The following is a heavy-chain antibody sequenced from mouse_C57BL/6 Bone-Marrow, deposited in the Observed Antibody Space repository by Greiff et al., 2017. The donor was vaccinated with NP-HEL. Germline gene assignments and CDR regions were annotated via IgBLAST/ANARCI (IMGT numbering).Heavy chain of an antibody. CDR3: AKNYYGSGVWYFDV. J-gene: IGHJ1*03. CDR1: GFSLTSYA. D-gene: IGHD1-1*01. Sequence: VHLVESGPGLVAPSQSLSITCTVSGFSLTSYAISWVRQPPGKGLEWLGVIWTGGGTNYNSALKSRLSISKDNSKSQVFLKMNSLQTDDTARYYCAKNYYGSGVWYFDVWGTGTTVTVSS. V-gene: IGHV2-9-1*01. CDR2: IWTGGGT.